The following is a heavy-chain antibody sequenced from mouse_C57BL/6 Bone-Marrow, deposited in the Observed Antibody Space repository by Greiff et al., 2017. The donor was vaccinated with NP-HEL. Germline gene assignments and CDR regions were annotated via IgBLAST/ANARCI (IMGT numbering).Heavy chain of an antibody. V-gene: IGHV5-17*01. CDR2: ISRGSSTI. J-gene: IGHJ4*01. CDR1: GFTFRDYG. CDR3: ARRGDAMDY. Sequence: EVQGVESGGGLVKPGGSLKLSCAASGFTFRDYGMHWVRQAPEKGLEWVAYISRGSSTIYYEDTVKGRFTLARDNAKNTLFLQMTRLGSEDTAMYYCARRGDAMDYWGQGTSVTVSS.